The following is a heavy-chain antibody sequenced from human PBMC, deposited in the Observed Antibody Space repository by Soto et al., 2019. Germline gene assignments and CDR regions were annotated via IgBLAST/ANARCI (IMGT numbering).Heavy chain of an antibody. Sequence: PGGSLRLSCSASGFTFSSYGMHWVRQAPGKGLEWVAVISYDGSNKYYADSVKGRFTISRDNSKNTLYLQMNSLGAEDTAVYYCAKDLXYYGSGSYSYYYYGMDVWGQGTTVTVSS. CDR2: ISYDGSNK. D-gene: IGHD3-10*01. J-gene: IGHJ6*02. CDR1: GFTFSSYG. CDR3: AKDLXYYGSGSYSYYYYGMDV. V-gene: IGHV3-30*18.